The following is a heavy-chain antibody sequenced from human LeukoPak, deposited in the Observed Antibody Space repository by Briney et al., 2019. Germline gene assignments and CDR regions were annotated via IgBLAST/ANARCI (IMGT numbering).Heavy chain of an antibody. CDR2: IYYSGST. CDR3: ASLNGDYYFDY. V-gene: IGHV4-31*03. D-gene: IGHD4-17*01. Sequence: SQTLSRTCTVSGGSISSGGYYWSWIRRHPGKGLEWIGYIYYSGSTYYNPSLKSRVTISVDTSKNQFSLKLSSVTAADTAVYYCASLNGDYYFDYWGQGTLVTVSS. CDR1: GGSISSGGYY. J-gene: IGHJ4*02.